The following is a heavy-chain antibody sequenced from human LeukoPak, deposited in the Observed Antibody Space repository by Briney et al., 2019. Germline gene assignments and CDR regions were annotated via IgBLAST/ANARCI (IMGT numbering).Heavy chain of an antibody. Sequence: GGSLRLSCAASGFTFSGGYGMSWVRQAPGKGLEWVSSISGSGDRTYYADSVKGRFTISRDNSKNTLYLQMNSLRAEDTAIYYCAKAYYDILTGPYPKLVLDCWGQGTLLTVSS. CDR3: AKAYYDILTGPYPKLVLDC. J-gene: IGHJ4*02. V-gene: IGHV3-23*01. CDR1: GFTFSGGYG. CDR2: ISGSGDRT. D-gene: IGHD3-9*01.